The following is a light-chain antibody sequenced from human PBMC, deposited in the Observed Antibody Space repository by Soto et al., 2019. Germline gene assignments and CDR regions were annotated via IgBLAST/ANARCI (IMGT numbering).Light chain of an antibody. CDR1: QSISRN. CDR3: QQYNNWPLT. V-gene: IGKV3-15*01. CDR2: AAS. Sequence: MTQSPSSLSVSPGERATLSCRASQSISRNLAWYQQKPGQAPRLLIYAASTRATGLPARFSGSGSGTEFTLTISSLQSEDFAVYSCQQYNNWPLTLGQGTKV. J-gene: IGKJ1*01.